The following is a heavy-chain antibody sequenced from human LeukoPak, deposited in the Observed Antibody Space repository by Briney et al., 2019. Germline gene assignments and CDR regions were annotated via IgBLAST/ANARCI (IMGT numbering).Heavy chain of an antibody. Sequence: GESLKISCKGSGYSLTSYWIGWVRQMPGKGLEWMGIIYPGDSDTRYSPSFQGQVTISADKSISTAYLQWSSLKASDTAMYYCARWKDYDSSGFWAFDIWGQGTMVTVSS. V-gene: IGHV5-51*01. CDR3: ARWKDYDSSGFWAFDI. D-gene: IGHD3-22*01. CDR1: GYSLTSYW. CDR2: IYPGDSDT. J-gene: IGHJ3*02.